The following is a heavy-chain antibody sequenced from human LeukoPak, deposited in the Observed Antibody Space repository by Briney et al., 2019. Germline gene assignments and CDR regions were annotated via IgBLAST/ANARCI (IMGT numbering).Heavy chain of an antibody. CDR3: ARVLRHFDWLEGYYMDV. V-gene: IGHV3-48*01. Sequence: GGSLRLSCAASGFTFSSYNMNWVRQAPGKGLEWVSYISSSSSTIYYADSVKGRFTISRDNAKNSLYLQMNSLRAEDTAVYYCARVLRHFDWLEGYYMDVWGKGTTVTVSS. CDR1: GFTFSSYN. CDR2: ISSSSSTI. D-gene: IGHD3-9*01. J-gene: IGHJ6*03.